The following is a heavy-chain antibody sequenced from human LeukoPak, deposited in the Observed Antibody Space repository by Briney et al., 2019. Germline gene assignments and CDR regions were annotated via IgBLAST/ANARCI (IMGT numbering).Heavy chain of an antibody. J-gene: IGHJ4*02. Sequence: SETLSLTCTVSGGSISSYYWSWIRQPPGKGLEWIGYIYYSGSTNYNPSLKSRVTISVDTSKNQFSLKLRSVTAADTAVYYCAGRPLNYCASSGYSGSSFDYWGQGTLVTVSS. CDR2: IYYSGST. CDR3: AGRPLNYCASSGYSGSSFDY. V-gene: IGHV4-59*01. D-gene: IGHD3-22*01. CDR1: GGSISSYY.